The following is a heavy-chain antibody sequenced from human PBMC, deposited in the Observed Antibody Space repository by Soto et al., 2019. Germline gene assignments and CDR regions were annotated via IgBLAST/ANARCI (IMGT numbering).Heavy chain of an antibody. J-gene: IGHJ6*02. CDR3: ARSRHGSGSYTHFYYGLDV. D-gene: IGHD3-10*01. CDR1: GFTFISYA. V-gene: IGHV3-30-3*01. CDR2: ISFDGSTE. Sequence: QVLLVESGGGVVQPGRSLRLSCPASGFTFISYAMHWVRQAPGKGLEGVAVISFDGSTEYYADSVKGRFTISRDNSKNAVYLQINSLRSEDTAVYSCARSRHGSGSYTHFYYGLDVWGRGTTVTVSS.